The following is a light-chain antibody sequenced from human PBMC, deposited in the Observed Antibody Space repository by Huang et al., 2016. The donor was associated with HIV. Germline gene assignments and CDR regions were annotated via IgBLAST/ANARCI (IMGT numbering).Light chain of an antibody. CDR1: QTINSW. J-gene: IGKJ1*01. CDR3: QHYNSFSPWT. CDR2: KAS. Sequence: DIQMTQSPSTLSASVGDRVTITCRASQTINSWLAWYRQKPGKAPKLLIYKASSLESGVPSRFSGSGAGTEFTLTISSLQPDDFATYYCQHYNSFSPWTFGQGTKVEIK. V-gene: IGKV1-5*03.